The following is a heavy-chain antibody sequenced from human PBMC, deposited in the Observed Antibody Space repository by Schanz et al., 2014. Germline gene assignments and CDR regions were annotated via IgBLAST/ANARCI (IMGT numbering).Heavy chain of an antibody. D-gene: IGHD3-10*01. CDR2: IYASGAT. Sequence: EVQLVESGGGFVQPGGSLGLSCVVSGFTVSSDHMSWVRQAPGKGLEWVSTIYASGATYYADSVKRRFTIPRDISKNTLHLQVTSLRAEDTAIYYCARDGNYYGSRNYYKTPYYFDYWGQGTLXTVSS. J-gene: IGHJ4*02. CDR3: ARDGNYYGSRNYYKTPYYFDY. V-gene: IGHV3-66*01. CDR1: GFTVSSDH.